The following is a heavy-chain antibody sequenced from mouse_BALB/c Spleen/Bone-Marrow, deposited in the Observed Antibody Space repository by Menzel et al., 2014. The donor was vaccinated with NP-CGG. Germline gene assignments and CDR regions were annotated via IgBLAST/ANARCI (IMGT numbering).Heavy chain of an antibody. V-gene: IGHV1-82*01. CDR1: GYAFSTSW. CDR3: ARSDGYRAMDY. J-gene: IGHJ4*01. CDR2: IYPGDGDT. D-gene: IGHD2-3*01. Sequence: QVQLQQSGPELVKPGASVKISCKASGYAFSTSWMIWVKQRPGQGLEWIGRIYPGDGDTNYNGKFKGKATLTADKSSSTAYMQLSSLTSVDSAVYFCARSDGYRAMDYWGQGTSVTVSS.